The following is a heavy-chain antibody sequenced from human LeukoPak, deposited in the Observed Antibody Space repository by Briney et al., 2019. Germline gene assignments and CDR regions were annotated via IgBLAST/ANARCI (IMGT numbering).Heavy chain of an antibody. V-gene: IGHV1-69*13. Sequence: GASVKVSCKASGGTFSSYAISWVRQAPGQGLEWMGGIIPIFGTANYAQKFQGRVTITADESTSTAYMELSSLRSEDTAVYYCARDNGDYQLPSWFDPWGQGTLVTVSS. D-gene: IGHD4-17*01. J-gene: IGHJ5*02. CDR3: ARDNGDYQLPSWFDP. CDR2: IIPIFGTA. CDR1: GGTFSSYA.